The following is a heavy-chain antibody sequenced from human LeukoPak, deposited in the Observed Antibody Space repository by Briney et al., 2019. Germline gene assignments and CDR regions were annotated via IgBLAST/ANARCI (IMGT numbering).Heavy chain of an antibody. CDR3: AREFQGGGTMVRGRHAFDI. CDR2: IYHSGST. CDR1: GGSISSGGYY. V-gene: IGHV4-30-2*01. J-gene: IGHJ3*02. Sequence: SETLSLTCTVSGGSISSGGYYWSWIRQPPGTGLEWIGYIYHSGSTYYNPSPKSRVTISVDRSKNQFSLKLSSVTAADTAVYYCAREFQGGGTMVRGRHAFDIWGQGTMVTVFS. D-gene: IGHD3-10*01.